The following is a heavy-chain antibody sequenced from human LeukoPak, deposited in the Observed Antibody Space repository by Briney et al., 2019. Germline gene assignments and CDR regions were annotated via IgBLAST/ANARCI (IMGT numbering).Heavy chain of an antibody. Sequence: PGGSLRLSCAASGFTFDDYAMHWVRQAPGKGLEWASGISWNSSSIGYADSVKGRFTISRDNAKNSLYLQMNSLRPEDTALYYCAKASYSLPYCSGGSCYPEYYFDYWGQGTLVTVSS. CDR2: ISWNSSSI. CDR1: GFTFDDYA. V-gene: IGHV3-9*01. CDR3: AKASYSLPYCSGGSCYPEYYFDY. J-gene: IGHJ4*02. D-gene: IGHD2-15*01.